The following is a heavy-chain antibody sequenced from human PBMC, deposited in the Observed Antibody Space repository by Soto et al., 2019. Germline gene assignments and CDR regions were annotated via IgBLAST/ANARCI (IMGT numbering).Heavy chain of an antibody. CDR2: ISYDGSIK. V-gene: IGHV3-30*18. CDR1: GFDFNHWG. D-gene: IGHD3-10*01. J-gene: IGHJ4*02. CDR3: AKMREIIWFGEGKQALDY. Sequence: GGSLRLSCAASGFDFNHWGMHWVRQAPGKGLEWVALISYDGSIKYYADSVEGRFTISRDYSKNTLYLQLNSLRVEDTAVYYCAKMREIIWFGEGKQALDYWGQGTPVTVSS.